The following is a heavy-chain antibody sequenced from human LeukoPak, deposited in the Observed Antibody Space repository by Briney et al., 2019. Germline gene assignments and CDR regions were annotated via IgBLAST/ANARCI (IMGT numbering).Heavy chain of an antibody. Sequence: PGGSLRLSCAASGFTVSRKHMTWVRQAPGKGLEWVSVIYTGNSTYYVDSVEGRFTISRDTSKNTLYLQMNSLRAEDTAVYYCAKGDSSSGGSYYFDYWGQGTLVTVSS. J-gene: IGHJ4*02. CDR3: AKGDSSSGGSYYFDY. CDR1: GFTVSRKH. D-gene: IGHD2-15*01. V-gene: IGHV3-53*01. CDR2: IYTGNST.